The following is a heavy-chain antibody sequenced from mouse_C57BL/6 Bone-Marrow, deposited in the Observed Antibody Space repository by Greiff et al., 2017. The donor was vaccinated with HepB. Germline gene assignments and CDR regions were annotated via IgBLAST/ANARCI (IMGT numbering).Heavy chain of an antibody. CDR1: GYAFSSYW. V-gene: IGHV1-80*01. Sequence: QVQLQQSGAELVKPGASVKISCKASGYAFSSYWMNWVKQRPGKGLEWIGQIYPGDGDTNYNGKFKGKATLTADKSSSTAYMQLSSLTSEDSAVYFCARKEGYDYNYFDYWGQGTTLTVSS. CDR3: ARKEGYDYNYFDY. J-gene: IGHJ2*01. CDR2: IYPGDGDT. D-gene: IGHD2-4*01.